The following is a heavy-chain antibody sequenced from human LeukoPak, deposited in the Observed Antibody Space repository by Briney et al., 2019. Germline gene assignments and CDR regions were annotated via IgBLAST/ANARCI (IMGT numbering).Heavy chain of an antibody. Sequence: PSETLSLTCTVSGGSISSSSYYWGWIRQPPGKGLEWIGTIYYSGSTYYNPSLKSRVTISVDTSENQFSLKLTSVTAADTAVYYCAAQYSGYVRLDYWGQGTLVTVSS. V-gene: IGHV4-39*01. CDR2: IYYSGST. D-gene: IGHD5-12*01. CDR1: GGSISSSSYY. CDR3: AAQYSGYVRLDY. J-gene: IGHJ4*02.